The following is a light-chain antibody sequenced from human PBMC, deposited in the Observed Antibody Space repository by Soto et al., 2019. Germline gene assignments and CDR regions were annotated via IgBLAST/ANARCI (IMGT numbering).Light chain of an antibody. Sequence: MTQSPSYLSASVGDRVTITCRARQSIGNFLHWYQPQPGKAPRLLIYATYSLQSGVPSRFSGSGSGTDFTLTISSLQPEDFATYYCQQRYSTPYTFGQGTKLEI. J-gene: IGKJ2*01. V-gene: IGKV1-39*01. CDR2: ATY. CDR3: QQRYSTPYT. CDR1: QSIGNF.